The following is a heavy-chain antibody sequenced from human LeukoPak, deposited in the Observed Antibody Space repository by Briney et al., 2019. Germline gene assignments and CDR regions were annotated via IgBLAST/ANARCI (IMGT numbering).Heavy chain of an antibody. V-gene: IGHV4-34*01. CDR2: TNHSGST. D-gene: IGHD2-21*02. CDR1: GGSLSGYY. J-gene: IGHJ2*01. CDR3: ARRRDVVVTAINWYFDL. Sequence: PSETLSLTCAVYGGSLSGYYWSWIRQPPGKGLEWIGETNHSGSTNYNPSLKSRVTISVDTSKNQFSLKLSSVTAADTAVYYCARRRDVVVTAINWYFDLWGRGTLVTVSS.